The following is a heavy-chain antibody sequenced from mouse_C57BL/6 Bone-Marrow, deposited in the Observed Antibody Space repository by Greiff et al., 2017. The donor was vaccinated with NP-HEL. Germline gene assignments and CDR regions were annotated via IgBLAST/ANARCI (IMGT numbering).Heavy chain of an antibody. D-gene: IGHD1-1*01. CDR1: GYTFTSYW. Sequence: VQLQQPGAELVMPGASVKLSCKASGYTFTSYWMHWVKQRPGQGLEWIGEIDPSDSYTNYNQKFKGKSTLTVDKSSSTAYMQLSSLTSEDSAVYYCARDTTVVAGDYFDYWGQGTTLTVSS. J-gene: IGHJ2*01. CDR3: ARDTTVVAGDYFDY. V-gene: IGHV1-69*01. CDR2: IDPSDSYT.